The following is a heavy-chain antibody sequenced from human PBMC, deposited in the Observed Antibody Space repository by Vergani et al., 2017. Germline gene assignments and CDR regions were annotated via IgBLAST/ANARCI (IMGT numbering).Heavy chain of an antibody. V-gene: IGHV3-53*02. Sequence: EVQVVETGGGLVKPGGSLRLSCAASGFTVSSNYMSWVRQAPGKGLEWVSVIYSGGSTYYADSVKGRFIISRDNSKNTLHLQMNSLRADDTAVYYCTKASRGYTGYFFDYWGQGTLATVSS. CDR1: GFTVSSNY. J-gene: IGHJ4*02. D-gene: IGHD5-12*01. CDR3: TKASRGYTGYFFDY. CDR2: IYSGGST.